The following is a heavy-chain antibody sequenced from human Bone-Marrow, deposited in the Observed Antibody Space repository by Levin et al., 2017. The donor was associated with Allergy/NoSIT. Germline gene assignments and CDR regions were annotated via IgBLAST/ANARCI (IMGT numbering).Heavy chain of an antibody. D-gene: IGHD4/OR15-4a*01. V-gene: IGHV4-59*08. CDR3: ARLGGAYYAFDI. CDR1: GGSIRSYY. CDR2: IYYSGST. Sequence: SQTLSLTCTVSGGSIRSYYWSWIRQPPGKGLEWIGYIYYSGSTNYNPSLKSRVTISVDTSKNQFSLKLSSVTAADTAVYYCARLGGAYYAFDIWGQGTMVTVSS. J-gene: IGHJ3*02.